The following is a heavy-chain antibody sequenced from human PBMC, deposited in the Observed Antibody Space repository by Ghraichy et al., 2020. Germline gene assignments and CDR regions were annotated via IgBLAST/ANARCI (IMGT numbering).Heavy chain of an antibody. CDR3: ARTLHDSTGYYPNHYYGMDV. J-gene: IGHJ6*02. CDR1: GFTFSSYG. D-gene: IGHD3-22*01. Sequence: GESLNISCAASGFTFSSYGIHWVRQAPGKGLEWVAVVWYDGSNKYYADSVKGRFTISRDNSKNTVYLQMNSLRGEDTAVYYCARTLHDSTGYYPNHYYGMDVWGQGTTVTVSS. V-gene: IGHV3-33*01. CDR2: VWYDGSNK.